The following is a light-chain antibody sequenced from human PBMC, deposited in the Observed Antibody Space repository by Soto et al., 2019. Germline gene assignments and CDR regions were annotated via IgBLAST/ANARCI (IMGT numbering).Light chain of an antibody. CDR1: QSVSSSY. CDR3: LLDYSYLWA. J-gene: IGKJ1*01. CDR2: GAS. V-gene: IGKV3-20*01. Sequence: DIVWTQSPGTLSWSPGERATLSGRASQSVSSSYLAWYQQKPGQAPRLLIYGASSRATGIPARFSGSGSGTDFTLTISRLQPEDFATYYCLLDYSYLWAFGQGTKVDIK.